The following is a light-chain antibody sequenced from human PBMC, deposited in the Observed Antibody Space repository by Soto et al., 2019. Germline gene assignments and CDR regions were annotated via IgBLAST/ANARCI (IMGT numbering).Light chain of an antibody. CDR2: GAS. Sequence: EIVLTQSPFTLSLSPGERATLSCRASQSVSTSYLAWYQQKPGQAPRLLIYGASSRATGIPDRFSGSGSGTDFTVTVSRLEPEDFAVYYCQQYGSSPPTFGQGTKVDIK. CDR3: QQYGSSPPT. J-gene: IGKJ1*01. V-gene: IGKV3-20*01. CDR1: QSVSTSY.